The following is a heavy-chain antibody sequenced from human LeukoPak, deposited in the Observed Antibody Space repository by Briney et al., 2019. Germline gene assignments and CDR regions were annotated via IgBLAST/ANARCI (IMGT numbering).Heavy chain of an antibody. V-gene: IGHV3-72*01. CDR3: ARGEVGYCSSTTCYGFDY. CDR2: SRKKPKSHTT. D-gene: IGHD2-2*01. J-gene: IGHJ4*02. Sequence: SGGSLRLSCAASGFTFSDHYMDWVRQAPGKGLGWVGGSRKKPKSHTTEYAASVKGRFTISRDDSKNSLYLQMNSLKTEDTAVYYCARGEVGYCSSTTCYGFDYWGQGTLVTVSS. CDR1: GFTFSDHY.